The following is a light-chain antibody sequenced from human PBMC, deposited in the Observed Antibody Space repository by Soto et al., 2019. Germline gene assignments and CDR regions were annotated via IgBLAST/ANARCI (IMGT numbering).Light chain of an antibody. CDR2: GNN. V-gene: IGLV1-40*01. Sequence: QSVLTQPPSVSGAPGQRVTISCTGSSSNIGAGYAVHWYQQLPGTAPKLLIHGNNNRPSGVPDRFSGSKSDTSASLAITGLQADDEADYYCQSYDSRLSSYLFGTGTKVTVL. CDR1: SSNIGAGYA. CDR3: QSYDSRLSSYL. J-gene: IGLJ1*01.